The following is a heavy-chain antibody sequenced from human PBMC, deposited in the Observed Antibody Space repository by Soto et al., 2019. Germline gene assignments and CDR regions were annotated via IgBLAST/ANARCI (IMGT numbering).Heavy chain of an antibody. J-gene: IGHJ5*02. D-gene: IGHD2-2*01. V-gene: IGHV1-18*04. Sequence: ASVKVSCKASGYTFTSYGISWVRQAPGQGLEWMGWISAYNGNTNYAQKLQGRVTMTTDTSTSTAYMELRSLRSDDTAVYYCARDRPDIVVATAALEDWLDPWGQGTLVTVYS. CDR1: GYTFTSYG. CDR2: ISAYNGNT. CDR3: ARDRPDIVVATAALEDWLDP.